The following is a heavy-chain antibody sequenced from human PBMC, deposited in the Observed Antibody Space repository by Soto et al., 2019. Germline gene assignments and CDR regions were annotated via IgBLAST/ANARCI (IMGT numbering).Heavy chain of an antibody. D-gene: IGHD6-13*01. J-gene: IGHJ5*02. V-gene: IGHV4-4*07. CDR3: ARDLAAADP. CDR1: GASISMYF. Sequence: SETLSLTCTVSGASISMYFWGWIRQPAGKRLEWVGRISAPGMTSYNPSLKGRVAMSLDTSKNQFSLNRSSWTAADTAIYSSARDLAAADPWGQGTLVTVSS. CDR2: ISAPGMT.